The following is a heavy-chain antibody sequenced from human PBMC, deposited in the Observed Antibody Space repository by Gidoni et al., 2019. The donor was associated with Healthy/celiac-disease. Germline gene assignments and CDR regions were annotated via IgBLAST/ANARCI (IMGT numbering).Heavy chain of an antibody. CDR2: ISGSGGST. CDR1: GFTFSSYP. J-gene: IGHJ4*02. CDR3: AKDGETHDSSGYYPENFDY. V-gene: IGHV3-23*01. Sequence: EVQLLESGGGLVQPGGSLRLSCAASGFTFSSYPLSWVRQAPGKGLEWVSAISGSGGSTYYADSVKGRFTISRDNSKNTLYLQMNSLRAEDTAVYYCAKDGETHDSSGYYPENFDYWGQGTLVTVSS. D-gene: IGHD3-22*01.